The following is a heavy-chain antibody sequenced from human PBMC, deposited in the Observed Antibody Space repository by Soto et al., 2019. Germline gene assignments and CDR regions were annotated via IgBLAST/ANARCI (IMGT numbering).Heavy chain of an antibody. V-gene: IGHV3-23*01. CDR1: GFTFSSYT. J-gene: IGHJ4*02. D-gene: IGHD2-21*02. CDR3: AKGFIRDCGGDCTVDY. Sequence: GGSLRLSCAASGFTFSSYTMSWVRQAPGKGLEWVSGISATGGSTYYADSVRGRFTFSRDNSKNTLYLQMNSLRAEDTAVYYCAKGFIRDCGGDCTVDYWGQGTLVTVSS. CDR2: ISATGGST.